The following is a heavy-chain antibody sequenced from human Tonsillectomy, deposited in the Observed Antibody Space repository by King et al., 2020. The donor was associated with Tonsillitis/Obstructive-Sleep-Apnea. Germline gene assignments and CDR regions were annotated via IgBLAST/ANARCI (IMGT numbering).Heavy chain of an antibody. V-gene: IGHV1-2*06. D-gene: IGHD2-2*01. Sequence: VQLVESGAEVKKPGASVKVSCKASGYTFTGYYMHWVRQAPGQGLEWMGRINSNSGGTNYAQNFQGRVTMTRDTSISTAYMELSRLRSDDTAVYYCARDDCSSTSCYWFDPWGQGTLVTVSS. J-gene: IGHJ5*02. CDR2: INSNSGGT. CDR3: ARDDCSSTSCYWFDP. CDR1: GYTFTGYY.